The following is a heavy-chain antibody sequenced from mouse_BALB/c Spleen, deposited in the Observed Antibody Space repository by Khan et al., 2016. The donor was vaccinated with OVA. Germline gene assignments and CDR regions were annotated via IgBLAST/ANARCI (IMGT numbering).Heavy chain of an antibody. J-gene: IGHJ2*01. Sequence: QVRLQQSGAELAKPGASVKMSCKASGYTFSNYWIHWVKQRPGQGLEWIGYINPSSGHTYYNQTFNDKATLTTDKSSSTAYMQLSSLTSEDSAVYYCARDRIDYWGQGTTLTVSS. CDR2: INPSSGHT. V-gene: IGHV1-7*01. CDR3: ARDRIDY. CDR1: GYTFSNYW.